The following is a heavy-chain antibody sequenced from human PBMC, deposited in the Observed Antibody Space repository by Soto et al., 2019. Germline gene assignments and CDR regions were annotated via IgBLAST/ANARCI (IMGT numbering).Heavy chain of an antibody. CDR3: AGSSGSYSSTLFDY. V-gene: IGHV4-39*01. Sequence: PSETLSLTCTVSGGSISSSSYYWGWIRQPPGKGLEWIGSIYYSGSTYYNPSLKSRVTISVDTSKNQFSLKLSSVTAADTAVYYCAGSSGSYSSTLFDYWGQGTLVTVSS. CDR2: IYYSGST. CDR1: GGSISSSSYY. D-gene: IGHD1-26*01. J-gene: IGHJ4*02.